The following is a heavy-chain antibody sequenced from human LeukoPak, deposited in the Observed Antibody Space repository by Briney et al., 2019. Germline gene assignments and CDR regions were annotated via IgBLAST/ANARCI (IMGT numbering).Heavy chain of an antibody. CDR1: GYTFTSYD. D-gene: IGHD3-10*01. V-gene: IGHV1-46*01. J-gene: IGHJ4*02. Sequence: ASVKVSCKSSGYTFTSYDMYLVRQASGQGLEWMGIINPSVGSTSYAKKFQGSVTTTRETSTSTVYMKLSSLRSEDTAVYYCARDSGMVRGTVDYWGEGSLLTVSS. CDR2: INPSVGST. CDR3: ARDSGMVRGTVDY.